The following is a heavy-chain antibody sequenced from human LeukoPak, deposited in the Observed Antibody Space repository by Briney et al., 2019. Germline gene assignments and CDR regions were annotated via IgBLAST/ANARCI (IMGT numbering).Heavy chain of an antibody. CDR2: ISSSSSTK. J-gene: IGHJ3*02. V-gene: IGHV3-48*01. D-gene: IGHD5-12*01. CDR3: ARLVDRARRDAFDI. Sequence: GGSLRLSCAASGFTFINYNMNWVRQAPGKGLEWISYISSSSSTKNYADSVKGRFTVSRDNAWNSLYLQMNSLRAEDTAVYYCARLVDRARRDAFDIWGHGTMVTVSS. CDR1: GFTFINYN.